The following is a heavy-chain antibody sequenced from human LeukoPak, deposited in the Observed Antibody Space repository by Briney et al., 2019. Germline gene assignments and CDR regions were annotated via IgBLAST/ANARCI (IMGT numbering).Heavy chain of an antibody. J-gene: IGHJ4*02. CDR1: GFTFSSYE. D-gene: IGHD2-21*02. Sequence: GGSLRLSCAASGFTFSSYEMNWVRQTPGKGLEWVSYISSSGSTIYYADSVKGRFTISRDNAKNSLYLQMNSLRAEDTAVYYCARALYCGGDCYLFDYWGQGTLVTVSS. V-gene: IGHV3-48*03. CDR3: ARALYCGGDCYLFDY. CDR2: ISSSGSTI.